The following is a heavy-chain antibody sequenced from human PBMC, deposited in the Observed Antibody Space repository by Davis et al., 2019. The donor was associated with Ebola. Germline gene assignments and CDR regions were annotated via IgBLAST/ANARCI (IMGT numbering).Heavy chain of an antibody. CDR2: INPNSGGT. CDR3: ARGLALESITMIVVPFDY. Sequence: ASVKVSCKASGYTFTGYYMHWVRQAPGQGLEWMGRINPNSGGTNYAQKFQGRVTMSRDTSTSTAYMELTSLRSDDTAVYYCARGLALESITMIVVPFDYWGQGTLVTVSS. D-gene: IGHD3-22*01. CDR1: GYTFTGYY. J-gene: IGHJ4*02. V-gene: IGHV1-2*06.